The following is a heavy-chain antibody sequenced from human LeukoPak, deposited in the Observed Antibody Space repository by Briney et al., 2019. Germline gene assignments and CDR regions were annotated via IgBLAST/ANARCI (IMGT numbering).Heavy chain of an antibody. CDR2: ISNDGRDT. V-gene: IGHV3-30*18. CDR3: TKGRGSDPEFDC. J-gene: IGHJ4*02. CDR1: GFTFSSHG. D-gene: IGHD3-16*01. Sequence: GGSLRLSCAASGFTFSSHGMDWVRQAPGKGLEWVAFISNDGRDTYYADSVEGRFTISRDNSKNTVYLQMNSLRVEDTAVYFCTKGRGSDPEFDCWGQGTLVTVSS.